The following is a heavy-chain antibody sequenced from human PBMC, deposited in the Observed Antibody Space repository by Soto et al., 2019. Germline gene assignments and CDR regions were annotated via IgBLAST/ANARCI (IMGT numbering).Heavy chain of an antibody. CDR2: ISTYNGNT. V-gene: IGHV1-18*01. J-gene: IGHJ5*02. Sequence: GASVKVSCKTSGYTFTSYGINWVRQAPGQGLEWMGWISTYNGNTNYVQKLQGRVTMTTDTSTSTAYMELRSLRSDDTAVYYCARDSDNWNDFDPWGQGTLVTVSS. CDR1: GYTFTSYG. CDR3: ARDSDNWNDFDP. D-gene: IGHD1-1*01.